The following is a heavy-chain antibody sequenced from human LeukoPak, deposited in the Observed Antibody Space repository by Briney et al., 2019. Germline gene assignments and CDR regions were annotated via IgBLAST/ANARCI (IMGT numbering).Heavy chain of an antibody. Sequence: GGSLRLSCAASGFTFSSYEMNWVRQAPGKGLEWVSSISSSSSYIYYADSVKGRFTISRDNAKNSLYLQMNSLRAEDTAVYYCARENLIAVAGVIDYWGQGTLVTVSS. D-gene: IGHD6-19*01. CDR2: ISSSSSYI. V-gene: IGHV3-21*01. J-gene: IGHJ4*02. CDR1: GFTFSSYE. CDR3: ARENLIAVAGVIDY.